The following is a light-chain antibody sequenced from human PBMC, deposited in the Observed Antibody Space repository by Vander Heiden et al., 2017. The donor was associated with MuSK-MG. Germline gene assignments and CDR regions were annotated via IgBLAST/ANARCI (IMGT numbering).Light chain of an antibody. CDR2: QDN. V-gene: IGLV3-1*01. CDR1: KLGDKY. Sequence: SYELTQPPSVSVSPGQTASITCAGDKLGDKYACWYQQKPGQSPVLVIDQDNRRPAGIHERFSGSNSGNTATLTISGTQAMDEADYYCQAWDSSTVVFGGGTKLTVL. J-gene: IGLJ2*01. CDR3: QAWDSSTVV.